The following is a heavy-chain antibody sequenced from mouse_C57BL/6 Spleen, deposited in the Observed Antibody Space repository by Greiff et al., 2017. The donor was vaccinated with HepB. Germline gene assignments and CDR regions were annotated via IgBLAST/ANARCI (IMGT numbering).Heavy chain of an antibody. D-gene: IGHD1-1*01. Sequence: VQLQQSGPELVKPGASVKISCKASGYAFSSSWMNWVKQRPGKGLEWIGRIYPGDGDTNYNGKFKGKATLTADKSSSTAYMQLSSLTSEDSAVYFCASPRFINTVEDYWGQGTTLTVAS. CDR3: ASPRFINTVEDY. V-gene: IGHV1-82*01. J-gene: IGHJ2*01. CDR1: GYAFSSSW. CDR2: IYPGDGDT.